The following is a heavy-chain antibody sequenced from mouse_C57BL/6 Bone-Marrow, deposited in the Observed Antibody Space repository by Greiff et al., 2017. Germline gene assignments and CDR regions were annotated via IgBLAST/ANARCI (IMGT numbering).Heavy chain of an antibody. Sequence: EVNVVESGGGLVKPGGSLKLSCAASGFTFSDYGMHWVRQAPEKGLEWVAYISSGSSTIYYADTVKGRFTISRDNAKNTLFLQMTSLRSEDTAMYYCARGAITTVVPDYWGQGTTLTVSS. D-gene: IGHD1-1*01. J-gene: IGHJ2*01. CDR3: ARGAITTVVPDY. V-gene: IGHV5-17*01. CDR2: ISSGSSTI. CDR1: GFTFSDYG.